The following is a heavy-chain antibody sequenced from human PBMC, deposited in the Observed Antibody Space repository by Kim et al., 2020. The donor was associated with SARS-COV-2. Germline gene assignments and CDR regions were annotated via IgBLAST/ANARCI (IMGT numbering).Heavy chain of an antibody. V-gene: IGHV3-23*01. Sequence: GGSLRLSCAASGFTFSSYAMSWVRQAPGKGLEWVSAISGSGGSTYYADSVKGRFSISRDNSKNTLYPQMNSLRAEDTAVYYCAKYPRRITMVRGVIIGNWFDPWGQGTLVTVSS. CDR2: ISGSGGST. CDR3: AKYPRRITMVRGVIIGNWFDP. J-gene: IGHJ5*02. CDR1: GFTFSSYA. D-gene: IGHD3-10*01.